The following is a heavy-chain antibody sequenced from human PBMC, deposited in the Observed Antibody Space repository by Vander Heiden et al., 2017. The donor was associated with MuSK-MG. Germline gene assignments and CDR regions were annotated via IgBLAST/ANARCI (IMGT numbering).Heavy chain of an antibody. CDR3: ASDPPTLRTLYGYGSGSYGGIDY. V-gene: IGHV1-18*04. J-gene: IGHJ4*02. CDR2: ISAYNGNT. D-gene: IGHD3-10*01. CDR1: GYTITSYG. Sequence: VHLVQSGAEVKKPRPSVKVSCKASGYTITSYGISWVRQAPGQGLVWRGWISAYNGNTNYAQKLQGRVNMTTDTSTSTAYMELRSRRSDDTAVYQCASDPPTLRTLYGYGSGSYGGIDYWGQGTMVTVSS.